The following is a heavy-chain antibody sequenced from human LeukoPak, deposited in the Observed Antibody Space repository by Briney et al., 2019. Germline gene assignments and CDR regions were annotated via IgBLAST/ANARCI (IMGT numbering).Heavy chain of an antibody. CDR3: ARGHTRYYFDY. J-gene: IGHJ4*02. CDR2: IYYSGST. Sequence: SETLSLTCTVSGGSISSYYWSWIRQPPGKGLEWIGYIYYSGSTNYNPSLKSRVTISVYTSKNQFSLKLSSVTAADTAVYYCARGHTRYYFDYWGQGTLVTVSS. V-gene: IGHV4-59*01. CDR1: GGSISSYY. D-gene: IGHD1-1*01.